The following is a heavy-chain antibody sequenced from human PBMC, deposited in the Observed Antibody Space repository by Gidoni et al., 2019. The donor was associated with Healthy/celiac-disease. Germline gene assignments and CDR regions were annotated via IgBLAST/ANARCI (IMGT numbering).Heavy chain of an antibody. CDR3: ARAPRDGIFFRTAYFDY. D-gene: IGHD5-18*01. V-gene: IGHV4-61*01. CDR1: GGSVSSGSYY. Sequence: QVQLQESGPGLVKPSETLSLTCTVSGGSVSSGSYYWSWIRQPPGKGLEWIGYIYYSGSTNYNPSLKSRVTISVDTSKNQFSLKLSSVTAADTAVYYCARAPRDGIFFRTAYFDYWGQGTLVTVSS. CDR2: IYYSGST. J-gene: IGHJ4*02.